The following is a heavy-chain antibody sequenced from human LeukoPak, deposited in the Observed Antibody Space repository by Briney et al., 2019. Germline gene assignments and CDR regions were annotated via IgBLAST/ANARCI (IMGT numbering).Heavy chain of an antibody. CDR2: ISGSGGST. CDR1: GFTFSSYA. Sequence: GGSLRLSCAASGFTFSSYAMSWVRQAPGKGLEWVSAISGSGGSTYYADSVKGRFTISRDNSKNTQYLQMNSMRAEDTAVYYCAKGSSTNLRPPQDWFDPWGQGTLVTVSS. J-gene: IGHJ5*02. D-gene: IGHD2-2*01. V-gene: IGHV3-23*01. CDR3: AKGSSTNLRPPQDWFDP.